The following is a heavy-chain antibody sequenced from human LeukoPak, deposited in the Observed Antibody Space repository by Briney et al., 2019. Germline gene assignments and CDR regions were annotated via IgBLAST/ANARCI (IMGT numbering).Heavy chain of an antibody. CDR3: ASKGSSTSCCPKDY. Sequence: SETLSLTCAVSGYSISSGYYWGWIRQPPGKGLEWIGSIYHSGSTYYNPSLKSRATISVDTSKNQFSLKLSSVTAADTAVYYCASKGSSTSCCPKDYWGQGTLVTVSS. J-gene: IGHJ4*02. CDR2: IYHSGST. V-gene: IGHV4-38-2*01. CDR1: GYSISSGYY. D-gene: IGHD2-2*01.